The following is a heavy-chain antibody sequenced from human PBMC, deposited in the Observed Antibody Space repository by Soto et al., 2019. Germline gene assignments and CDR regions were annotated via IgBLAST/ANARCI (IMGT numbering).Heavy chain of an antibody. CDR1: GGSVSSNSYS. CDR2: IYSSENT. CDR3: ARLNGYCVSSNCDDYYGMDV. Sequence: PSETLSLTCTVSGGSVSSNSYSWGWIRQSPGKGLEWIGTIYSSENTYYNPSLLSRVTISVDTSKNEFSLRLSSVTAADTAVYYCARLNGYCVSSNCDDYYGMDVWGQRTTVPVS. J-gene: IGHJ6*02. V-gene: IGHV4-39*01. D-gene: IGHD2-2*03.